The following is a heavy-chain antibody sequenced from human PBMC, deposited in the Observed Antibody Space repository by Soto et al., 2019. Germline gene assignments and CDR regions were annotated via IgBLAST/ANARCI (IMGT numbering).Heavy chain of an antibody. J-gene: IGHJ3*02. CDR3: AGLGVLIPEAGGFDI. CDR2: IYSGGDT. Sequence: GGSLRLSCAASGFSVSSNYMNWVRQAPGKGLEWVSVIYSGGDTFYADSVRGRFTISRDNYRNTLYLQMDSLTVDDTAVYYCAGLGVLIPEAGGFDIWGQGTMVTVSS. CDR1: GFSVSSNY. V-gene: IGHV3-53*01. D-gene: IGHD3-3*01.